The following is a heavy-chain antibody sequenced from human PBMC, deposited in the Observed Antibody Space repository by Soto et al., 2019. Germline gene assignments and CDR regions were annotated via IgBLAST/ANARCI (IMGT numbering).Heavy chain of an antibody. CDR2: IDPSDSYT. J-gene: IGHJ6*02. D-gene: IGHD6-19*01. V-gene: IGHV5-10-1*01. Sequence: LKISCNGSGYSFTRSWISWVRQMPGKGLEWMGRIDPSDSYTNYSPSFQGHVTISADKSISTAYLQWSSLKASDTAMYYCARRARAGTTYYYYGMDVWGQGTTVTVSS. CDR1: GYSFTRSW. CDR3: ARRARAGTTYYYYGMDV.